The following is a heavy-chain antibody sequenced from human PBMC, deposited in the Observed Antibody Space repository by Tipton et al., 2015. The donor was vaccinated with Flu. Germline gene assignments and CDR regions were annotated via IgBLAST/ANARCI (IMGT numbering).Heavy chain of an antibody. CDR2: IYYSGST. V-gene: IGHV4-39*01. J-gene: IGHJ5*02. CDR1: GGSISSSSYY. D-gene: IGHD3-3*01. Sequence: TLSLTCTVSGGSISSSSYYWGWIRQPPGKGLEWIGSIYYSGSTYYNPSLKSRVTISVDTSKNQFSLKLSSVTAADTAVYYCARHLKIRFLEWLGTFDPWGQGTLVTVSS. CDR3: ARHLKIRFLEWLGTFDP.